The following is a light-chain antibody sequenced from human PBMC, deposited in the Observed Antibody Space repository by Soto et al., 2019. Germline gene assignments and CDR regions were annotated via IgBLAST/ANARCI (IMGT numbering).Light chain of an antibody. J-gene: IGKJ2*01. Sequence: PITQSPSSLSASVGDRVTITCQASQDITLYLNWYQHKAGKAPNLLIHDVSTLETGVPARFSGRGSGTIFTLTIISLQPEDVATYYCQQSDSRLNTLGQGTKVDIK. CDR2: DVS. V-gene: IGKV1-33*01. CDR3: QQSDSRLNT. CDR1: QDITLY.